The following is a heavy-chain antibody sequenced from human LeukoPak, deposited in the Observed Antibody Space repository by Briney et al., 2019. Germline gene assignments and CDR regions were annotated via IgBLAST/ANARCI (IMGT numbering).Heavy chain of an antibody. V-gene: IGHV4-59*12. J-gene: IGHJ5*02. D-gene: IGHD3-9*01. CDR1: GGSIRSYF. CDR3: ARDYDVLTAYPPTQLFDP. CDR2: IDDSGNT. Sequence: SETLSLTCSVSGGSIRSYFWSWIRQPAGKGLEWIGYIDDSGNTKYNPSLKSRVTMSVDTSKNQFSLKLNSVTAADTAVYYCARDYDVLTAYPPTQLFDPWGQGTLVTVSS.